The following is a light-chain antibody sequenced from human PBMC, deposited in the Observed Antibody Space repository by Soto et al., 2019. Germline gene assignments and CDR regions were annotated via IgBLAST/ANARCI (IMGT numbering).Light chain of an antibody. Sequence: EIVMTQSPATLSVSPGERVTLSCRASESLSSNLAWYQQKPGQAPSLLMYGASTRATGIPARFSGSGSGTEFTLTISSLQSEDFAVYYCQQYGTSPWTFGQGTKVEIK. CDR1: ESLSSN. CDR2: GAS. J-gene: IGKJ1*01. V-gene: IGKV3-15*01. CDR3: QQYGTSPWT.